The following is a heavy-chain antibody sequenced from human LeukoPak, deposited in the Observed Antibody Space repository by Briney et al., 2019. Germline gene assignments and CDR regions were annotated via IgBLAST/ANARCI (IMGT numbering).Heavy chain of an antibody. CDR2: ISYSGST. V-gene: IGHV4-59*12. CDR1: GGSISSYY. J-gene: IGHJ3*02. CDR3: ARVAPVRTWADFGVVIQNHAFDI. D-gene: IGHD3-3*01. Sequence: KPSETLSLTCTVSGGSISSYYWSWIRQPPGKGLEWIGYISYSGSTNYNPSLKSRVTMSVDTSKNQFSLKLSSVTAADTAVYYCARVAPVRTWADFGVVIQNHAFDIWGQGTMVTVSS.